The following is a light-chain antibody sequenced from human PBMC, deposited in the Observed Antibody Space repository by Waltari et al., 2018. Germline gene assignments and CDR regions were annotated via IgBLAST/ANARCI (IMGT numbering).Light chain of an antibody. Sequence: DIVLTQSPATLSVSPGESVSLSCRASQDITSDLAASQQKPCQAPRLLIFGASTRATCVPARFSGSGSGTDFTLTIRTLQSEDFAVYSCQQYNDWPPAYTFGQGTKLEIK. CDR1: QDITSD. CDR2: GAS. J-gene: IGKJ2*01. CDR3: QQYNDWPPAYT. V-gene: IGKV3-15*01.